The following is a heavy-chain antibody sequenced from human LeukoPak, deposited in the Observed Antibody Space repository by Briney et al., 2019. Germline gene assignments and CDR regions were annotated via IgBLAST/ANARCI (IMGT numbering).Heavy chain of an antibody. CDR3: ATGSGT. CDR2: IGGSGSST. CDR1: GFTFNNYA. J-gene: IGHJ5*02. Sequence: GGSLRLSCAASGFTFNNYAMSWVRQAPGKGLEWVSAIGGSGSSTYYTDSVKGRFTISRDNSKNTLYLQMNSLKAEDTAVYYCATGSGTWGQGTRVTVSS. V-gene: IGHV3-23*01.